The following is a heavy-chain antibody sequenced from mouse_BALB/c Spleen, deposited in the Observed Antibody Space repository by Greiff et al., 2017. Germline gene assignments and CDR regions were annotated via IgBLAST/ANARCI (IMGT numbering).Heavy chain of an antibody. CDR1: GYSITSDYA. CDR3: AYGYDWFAY. V-gene: IGHV3-2*02. J-gene: IGHJ3*01. Sequence: VQLKESGPGLVKPSQSLSLTCTVTGYSITSDYAWNWIRQFPGNKLEWMGYISYSGSTSYNPSLKSRISITRDTSKNQFFLQLNSVTTEDTATYYCAYGYDWFAYWGQGTLVTVSA. D-gene: IGHD2-2*01. CDR2: ISYSGST.